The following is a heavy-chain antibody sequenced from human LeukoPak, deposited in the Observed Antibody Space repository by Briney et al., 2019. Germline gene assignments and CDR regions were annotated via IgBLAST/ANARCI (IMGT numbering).Heavy chain of an antibody. CDR3: ARGYCSSTSCERDLDY. V-gene: IGHV4-34*01. D-gene: IGHD2-2*01. CDR2: INHSGST. Sequence: SETLSLTCAVYGGSFSGYYWSWIRQPPGKGLEWIGEINHSGSTNYNPSLKSRVTISVDTSKNQFSLKLSSVTAADTAVYYCARGYCSSTSCERDLDYWGQGTLVTVSS. J-gene: IGHJ4*02. CDR1: GGSFSGYY.